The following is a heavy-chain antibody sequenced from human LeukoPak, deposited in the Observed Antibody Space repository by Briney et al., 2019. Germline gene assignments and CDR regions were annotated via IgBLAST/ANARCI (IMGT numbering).Heavy chain of an antibody. J-gene: IGHJ4*02. D-gene: IGHD1-26*01. V-gene: IGHV4-34*01. CDR2: INHTGTT. CDR3: AGGSYSFLYFDY. CDR1: GGSFSTYY. Sequence: PSETLSLTCAVYGGSFSTYYWNWIRQSPGKGLEWIGEINHTGTTNYNPSLRGRFTVSVDTSKNQFSLKLSSVTAADTAVYYCAGGSYSFLYFDYWGQGTLVTVSS.